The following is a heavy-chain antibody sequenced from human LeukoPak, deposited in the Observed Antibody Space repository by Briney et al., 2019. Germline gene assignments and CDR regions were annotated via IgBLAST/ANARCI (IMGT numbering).Heavy chain of an antibody. Sequence: GGSLRLSCVASGFTFSTYAMNWIRQAPGKGLEWVAYFGSTGTIHYADSMRGRFTISRDNAKNSLYLQMNSLRAEDTAVYYCAVSVAGSSASGAFDIWGQGTMVTVSS. V-gene: IGHV3-48*03. J-gene: IGHJ3*02. D-gene: IGHD6-19*01. CDR3: AVSVAGSSASGAFDI. CDR1: GFTFSTYA. CDR2: FGSTGTI.